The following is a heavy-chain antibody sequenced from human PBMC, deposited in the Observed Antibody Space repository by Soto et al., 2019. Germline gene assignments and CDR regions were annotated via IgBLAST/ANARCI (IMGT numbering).Heavy chain of an antibody. D-gene: IGHD3-9*01. Sequence: SCPTLVNPTQTLTLTCTFSGFSLSTSGVGVAWIRQPPGKALEWLALIYWDDGKRYSPSLKTRLNITKDTSKNQVVLTLTNVDTVYAATYSCVHRPAYDISTGHYTFVYRGQ. CDR1: GFSLSTSGVG. J-gene: IGHJ4*02. CDR2: IYWDDGK. CDR3: VHRPAYDISTGHYTFVY. V-gene: IGHV2-5*02.